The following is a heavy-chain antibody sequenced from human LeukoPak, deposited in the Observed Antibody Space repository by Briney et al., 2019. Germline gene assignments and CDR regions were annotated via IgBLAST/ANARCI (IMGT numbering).Heavy chain of an antibody. CDR1: GGSISSYY. CDR3: ARESDILTGYYSPTVFDY. CDR2: IYYSGST. D-gene: IGHD3-9*01. Sequence: PSETLSLTCTVSGGSISSYYWSWIRQPPGKGLEWIGYIYYSGSTYYNPSLKSRVTISVDTSKNQFSLKLSSVTAADTAVYYCARESDILTGYYSPTVFDYWGQGTLVTVSS. V-gene: IGHV4-59*12. J-gene: IGHJ4*02.